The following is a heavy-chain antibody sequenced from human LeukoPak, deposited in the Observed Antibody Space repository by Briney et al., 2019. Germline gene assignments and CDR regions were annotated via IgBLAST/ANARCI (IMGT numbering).Heavy chain of an antibody. CDR2: ICWDDDK. V-gene: IGHV2-5*02. J-gene: IGHJ6*04. Sequence: SGPTLVNPTQTLTLTCTFSGFSLSTSGVGVGWIRQPPGKALEWLALICWDDDKRYSPSLKSRLTITKDTSKNQVVLTMTNMDPVDTATYYCAHSVYDILTGYYYYGMDVWGKGTTVTVSS. CDR1: GFSLSTSGVG. CDR3: AHSVYDILTGYYYYGMDV. D-gene: IGHD3-9*01.